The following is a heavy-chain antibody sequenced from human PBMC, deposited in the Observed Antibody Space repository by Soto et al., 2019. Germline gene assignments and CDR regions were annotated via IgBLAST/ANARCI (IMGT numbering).Heavy chain of an antibody. D-gene: IGHD4-4*01. Sequence: QVQLVESGGGVVQPGRSLRLSCAASGFRFSSCDMHWVRQAPGKGLEWVTLISYDGSKKYTAESVKGRFTISRDNSQNTLYLQMNSLGAEDTAVYYCARDRGTTVRANVFDLWGQGTQVTVSS. CDR3: ARDRGTTVRANVFDL. V-gene: IGHV3-33*01. CDR2: ISYDGSKK. J-gene: IGHJ4*02. CDR1: GFRFSSCD.